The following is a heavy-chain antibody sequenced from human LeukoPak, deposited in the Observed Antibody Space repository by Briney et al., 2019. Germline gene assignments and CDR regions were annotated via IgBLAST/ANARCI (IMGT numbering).Heavy chain of an antibody. D-gene: IGHD3-10*01. CDR1: GGSISSSSYY. Sequence: PETLSLTCTVSGGSISSSSYYWGWIRQPPGKGLEWIGSIYYSGSTYYNPSLKSRVTISVDTSKNQFSLKLSSVTAADTAVYYCARLVRGVIQIDYWGQGTLVTVSS. CDR3: ARLVRGVIQIDY. V-gene: IGHV4-39*01. J-gene: IGHJ4*02. CDR2: IYYSGST.